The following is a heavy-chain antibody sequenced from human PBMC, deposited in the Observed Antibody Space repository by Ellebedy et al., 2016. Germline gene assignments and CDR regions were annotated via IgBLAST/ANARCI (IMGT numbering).Heavy chain of an antibody. D-gene: IGHD2-15*01. V-gene: IGHV6-1*01. CDR2: TYYRSKWYY. CDR1: GDSVSSNSAA. CDR3: ARGQYSSFDN. J-gene: IGHJ4*02. Sequence: SETLSLTXAISGDSVSSNSAAWNWIRQSPSRGLEWLGRTYYRSKWYYDYAVSVKSRITVNLDTSKNQLSLQLNSVTPEDTALYYCARGQYSSFDNWGQGILVTVSS.